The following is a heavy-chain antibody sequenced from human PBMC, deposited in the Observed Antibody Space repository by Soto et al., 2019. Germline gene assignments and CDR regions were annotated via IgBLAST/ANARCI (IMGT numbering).Heavy chain of an antibody. CDR1: GYSFTSYW. Sequence: PGESLKISCKGSGYSFTSYWIGWVRQMPGRGLEWMGIIYAGDSETRYSPSFQGQVTISVDKSINTAYLQWNSLKASDTAMYYCVRSSDSGYEVYYYYGMDVWGQGTTVTVSS. J-gene: IGHJ6*02. CDR3: VRSSDSGYEVYYYYGMDV. V-gene: IGHV5-51*01. CDR2: IYAGDSET. D-gene: IGHD5-12*01.